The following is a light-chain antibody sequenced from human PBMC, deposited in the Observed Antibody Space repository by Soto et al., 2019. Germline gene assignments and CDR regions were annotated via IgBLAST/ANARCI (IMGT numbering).Light chain of an antibody. V-gene: IGLV1-51*01. CDR3: GTWDSSLSAGV. Sequence: QSVLTQPPSASGTPGQRITISCSGSSSNIGDNPVNWYQQLPGAAPKLLIYDNNKRPSGIPDRFSGSKSGTSATLGITGLQTGDEADYYCGTWDSSLSAGVFGGGTKVTVL. J-gene: IGLJ3*02. CDR2: DNN. CDR1: SSNIGDNP.